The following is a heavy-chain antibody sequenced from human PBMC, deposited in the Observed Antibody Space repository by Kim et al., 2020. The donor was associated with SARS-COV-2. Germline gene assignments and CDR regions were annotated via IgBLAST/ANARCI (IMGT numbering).Heavy chain of an antibody. J-gene: IGHJ3*02. V-gene: IGHV1-2*02. D-gene: IGHD1-26*01. CDR1: GYTFTGYY. CDR2: INPNSGGT. CDR3: ARVHYSGDAFDI. Sequence: ASVKVSCKASGYTFTGYYMHWVRQAPGQGLEWMGWINPNSGGTNYAQKFQGRVTMTRDTSISTAYMELSRLRSDDTAVYYCARVHYSGDAFDIWGQGTMVTVSS.